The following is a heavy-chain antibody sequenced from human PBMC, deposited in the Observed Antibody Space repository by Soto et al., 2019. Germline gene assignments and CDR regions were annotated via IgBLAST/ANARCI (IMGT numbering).Heavy chain of an antibody. CDR2: VNPKSGNR. V-gene: IGHV1-8*01. CDR3: ATEVRGTSRPFHF. CDR1: GYSFTSYD. J-gene: IGHJ4*02. Sequence: QVQLVQSGAEVKKPGASVKVSCKASGYSFTSYDINWVRQVTGQGLEWMGWVNPKSGNRDYAEKFLGRVTMTRDTATITAYMELNSLTTDDTAVYYCATEVRGTSRPFHFWGQGTLVTVSS. D-gene: IGHD2-2*01.